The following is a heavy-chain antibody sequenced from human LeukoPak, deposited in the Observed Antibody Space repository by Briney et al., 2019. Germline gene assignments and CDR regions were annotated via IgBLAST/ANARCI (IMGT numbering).Heavy chain of an antibody. CDR3: ARDLGMDV. Sequence: SETLSLTCTVSGGSISTYYWSWIRQPPGKGLEWIGYIYYSGSTNYNPSLKSRVTISVDTSKNQFSLKLSSVTAADTAVYYCARDLGMDVWGQGTTVTVSS. D-gene: IGHD3-16*01. CDR2: IYYSGST. J-gene: IGHJ6*02. V-gene: IGHV4-59*01. CDR1: GGSISTYY.